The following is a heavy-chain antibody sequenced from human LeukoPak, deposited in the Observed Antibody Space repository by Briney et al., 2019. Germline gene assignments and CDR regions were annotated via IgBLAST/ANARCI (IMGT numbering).Heavy chain of an antibody. V-gene: IGHV3-74*01. CDR1: GFTFSSYW. CDR3: ARDQIFTGTNYYYYGMDV. D-gene: IGHD1-14*01. J-gene: IGHJ6*02. Sequence: GGSLRLSCAASGFTFSSYWMHWVRQAPGKGLGWVSRINSDGSSTSYADSVKGRFAISRDNAKNTLYLQMNSLRAEDTAVYYCARDQIFTGTNYYYYGMDVWGQGTTVTVSS. CDR2: INSDGSST.